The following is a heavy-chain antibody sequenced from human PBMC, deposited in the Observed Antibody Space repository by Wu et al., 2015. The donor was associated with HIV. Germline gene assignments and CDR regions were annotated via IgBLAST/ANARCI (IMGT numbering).Heavy chain of an antibody. V-gene: IGHV1-2*02. CDR2: INPYSGDT. CDR1: GYTFTGYY. D-gene: IGHD3-10*01. CDR3: VRDPVPYYYGSGSYFDP. Sequence: QVQLVQSGSEVKKPGASVKVSCKASGYTFTGYYLHWVRQAPGQGLEWMGWINPYSGDTTYAQKFQGRVTMTRDTSTSTVYMELSSLRSEDTAVYYCVRDPVPYYYGSGSYFDPWGQGTLVTVSS. J-gene: IGHJ5*02.